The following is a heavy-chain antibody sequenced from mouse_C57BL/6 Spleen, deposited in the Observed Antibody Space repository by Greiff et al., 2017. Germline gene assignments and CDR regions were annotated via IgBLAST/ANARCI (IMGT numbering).Heavy chain of an antibody. CDR3: ARIENFYAMDY. J-gene: IGHJ4*01. V-gene: IGHV5-4*03. Sequence: EVMLVESGGGLVKPGGSLKLSCAASGFTFSSYAMSWVRQTPEKRLEWVATISDGGSYTYYPDNVKGRFTISRDNAKNNLYLQMSHLKSEDTAMYYCARIENFYAMDYWGQGTSVTVSS. CDR2: ISDGGSYT. CDR1: GFTFSSYA.